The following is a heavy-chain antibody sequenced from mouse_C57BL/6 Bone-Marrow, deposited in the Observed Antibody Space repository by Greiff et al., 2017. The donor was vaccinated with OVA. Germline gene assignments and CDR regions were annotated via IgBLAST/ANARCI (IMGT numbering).Heavy chain of an antibody. CDR1: GYTFTSYG. CDR2: IYPRSGNT. D-gene: IGHD1-1*01. CDR3: ARRAYYGSPYWYFDV. Sequence: VQLQESGAELARPGASVKLSCKASGYTFTSYGISWVKQRTGQGLEWIGEIYPRSGNTYYNEKFKGKATLTADKSSSTAYMELRSLTSEDSAVYFCARRAYYGSPYWYFDVWGTGTTVTVSS. V-gene: IGHV1-81*01. J-gene: IGHJ1*03.